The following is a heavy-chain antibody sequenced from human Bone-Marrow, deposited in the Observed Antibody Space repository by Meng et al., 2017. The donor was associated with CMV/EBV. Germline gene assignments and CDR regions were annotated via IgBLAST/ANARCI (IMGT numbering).Heavy chain of an antibody. CDR2: INPNSGGT. J-gene: IGHJ4*02. Sequence: ASVKVSCKASGYTFTGYYMHWVRQAPGQGLEWMGWINPNSGGTNYAQKFQGRVTMTRDTSISTAYMELSRLRSDDTAVYYCAREFVSREGSIFDYWGQGTLVTVSS. CDR3: AREFVSREGSIFDY. CDR1: GYTFTGYY. V-gene: IGHV1-2*02.